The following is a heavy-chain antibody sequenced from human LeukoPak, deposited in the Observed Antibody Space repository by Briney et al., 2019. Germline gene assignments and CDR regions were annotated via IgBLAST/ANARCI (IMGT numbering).Heavy chain of an antibody. Sequence: GGSLRLSCAASGFTFSSYAMSWVRQVPGKGLEWVSVISGSGDNTYYADSVKGRFTISRDNSKNMLYLQMNSLRAEDTAVYCCAKWKYSNSGIDDYWGQGTLVTVSS. CDR2: ISGSGDNT. D-gene: IGHD6-6*01. CDR3: AKWKYSNSGIDDY. J-gene: IGHJ4*02. CDR1: GFTFSSYA. V-gene: IGHV3-23*01.